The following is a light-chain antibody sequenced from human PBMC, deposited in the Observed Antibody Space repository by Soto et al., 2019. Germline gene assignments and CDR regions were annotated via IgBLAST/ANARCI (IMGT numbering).Light chain of an antibody. J-gene: IGLJ6*01. CDR1: SSNVGSYIL. CDR3: CSYAGGTSWV. CDR2: EAS. V-gene: IGLV2-23*01. Sequence: QSVLTQPASVSASPGQSITISCTGTSSNVGSYILVSWYQHHPGKAPKLLLYEASERPSGVSDRFSGSKSGNTASLTISGLQAEDEANYYCCSYAGGTSWVFGSGTQLTVL.